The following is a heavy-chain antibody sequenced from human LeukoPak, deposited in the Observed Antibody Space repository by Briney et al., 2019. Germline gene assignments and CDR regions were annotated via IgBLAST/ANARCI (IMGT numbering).Heavy chain of an antibody. CDR2: IIPIFGAA. J-gene: IGHJ4*02. CDR3: ATDDLETEYYFDY. V-gene: IGHV1-69*05. D-gene: IGHD3-3*01. CDR1: GGTFSSYA. Sequence: SVKVSCKASGGTFSSYAISWVRQAPGQGLEWMGRIIPIFGAANYAQKFQGRVTITTDESTSTAYMELSSLRSEDTAVYYCATDDLETEYYFDYWGPGTLVTVSS.